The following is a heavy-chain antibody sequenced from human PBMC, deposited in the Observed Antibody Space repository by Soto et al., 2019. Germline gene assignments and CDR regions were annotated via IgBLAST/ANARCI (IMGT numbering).Heavy chain of an antibody. D-gene: IGHD3-22*01. V-gene: IGHV1-69*13. J-gene: IGHJ4*02. Sequence: SVKVSCKASGGTFSSYAISWVRQAPGQGLEWMGGIIPIFGTANYAQKFQGRVTITADESTSTAYMELSSLRSEDTAVYYCARPAGDYDSSGYFSYFDYWGQGTLVTVSS. CDR1: GGTFSSYA. CDR2: IIPIFGTA. CDR3: ARPAGDYDSSGYFSYFDY.